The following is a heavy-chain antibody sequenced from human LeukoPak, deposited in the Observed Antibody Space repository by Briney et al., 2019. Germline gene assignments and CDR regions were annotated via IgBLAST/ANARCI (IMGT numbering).Heavy chain of an antibody. CDR1: GFTFSSYA. CDR2: ISGSGGST. Sequence: GGSLRLSCAASGFTFSSYAMNWVRQAPGKGLEWVSTISGSGGSTYYADSVKGRFIISRDNSKNTLYLQMNSLRAEDTAVYYCAKRNSSSLDHWGQGTLVTVSS. D-gene: IGHD6-13*01. CDR3: AKRNSSSLDH. V-gene: IGHV3-23*01. J-gene: IGHJ5*02.